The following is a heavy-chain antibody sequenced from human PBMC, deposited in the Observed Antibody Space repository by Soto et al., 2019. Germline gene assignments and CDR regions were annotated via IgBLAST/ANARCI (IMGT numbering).Heavy chain of an antibody. Sequence: GGSLRLSCAASGFTFSDYYMSWIRQAPGKGLEWVSYISSSGSTIYYADSVKGRFTISRDNAKNSLYLQMNSLRAEDTAVYYCARGPGYSSGWALTGGEYHYYYYGMDVWGQGTTVTVSS. V-gene: IGHV3-11*04. J-gene: IGHJ6*02. CDR3: ARGPGYSSGWALTGGEYHYYYYGMDV. CDR2: ISSSGSTI. D-gene: IGHD6-19*01. CDR1: GFTFSDYY.